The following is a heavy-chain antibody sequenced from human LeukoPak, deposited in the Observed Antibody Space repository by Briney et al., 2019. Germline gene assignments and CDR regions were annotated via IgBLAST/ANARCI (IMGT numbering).Heavy chain of an antibody. CDR3: ARDLKMKYCDF. CDR1: GFIFNNFV. J-gene: IGHJ4*02. Sequence: PGGSLRLSCATTGFIFNNFVMHWLRQAPGKGLEWVALMTYDGSDKYYADSVKGRFTISRDNSKNTLYLQMNSLRVEDTAIYYCARDLKMKYCDFWGQGTLVTVSS. D-gene: IGHD5-24*01. CDR2: MTYDGSDK. V-gene: IGHV3-33*05.